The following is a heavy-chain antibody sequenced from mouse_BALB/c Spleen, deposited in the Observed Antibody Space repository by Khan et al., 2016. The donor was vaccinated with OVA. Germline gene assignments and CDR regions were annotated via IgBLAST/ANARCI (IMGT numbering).Heavy chain of an antibody. V-gene: IGHV14-1*02. J-gene: IGHJ3*01. CDR1: GFNIKDYY. Sequence: IQLVQSGAELVRPGALVKLSCKASGFNIKDYYIHWVKQRPEQGLAWLGWIYPENGATVYDPKFQGKAIITADTSSNTAYLNLRSLTSEDTAVFYWARAGYAGWFAYWGKEALVTVSS. CDR3: ARAGYAGWFAY. CDR2: IYPENGAT.